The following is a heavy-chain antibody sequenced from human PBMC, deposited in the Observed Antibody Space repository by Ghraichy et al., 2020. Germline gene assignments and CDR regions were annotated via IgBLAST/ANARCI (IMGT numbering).Heavy chain of an antibody. J-gene: IGHJ4*02. CDR3: AKDPQPGGSYYTWYYFDY. CDR1: GFTFTNYA. D-gene: IGHD1-26*01. CDR2: ISGSGDGA. V-gene: IGHV3-23*01. Sequence: GGSLRLSCAASGFTFTNYAMSWVRQAPGKGLEWVSAISGSGDGAYYADSVKGRFTISRDNSKNTLYLQMNSLRAEDTAVYYCAKDPQPGGSYYTWYYFDYWGQGALVTFSS.